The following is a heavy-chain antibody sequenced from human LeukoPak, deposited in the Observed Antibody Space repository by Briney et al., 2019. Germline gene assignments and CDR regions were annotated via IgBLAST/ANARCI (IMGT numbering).Heavy chain of an antibody. CDR3: ATGKPYYGMDV. V-gene: IGHV1-24*01. Sequence: GASVKVSRKVSGYTLTKLSMHWVRQAPGKGLEWMGSFDPGDGKAFYEERFQGRVTMTEDKSLDTVYMELIRLRSKDTAVYYCATGKPYYGMDVWGQGTTVTVS. J-gene: IGHJ6*02. CDR1: GYTLTKLS. CDR2: FDPGDGKA.